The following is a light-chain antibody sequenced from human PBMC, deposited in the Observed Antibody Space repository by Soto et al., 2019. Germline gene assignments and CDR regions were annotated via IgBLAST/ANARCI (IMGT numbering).Light chain of an antibody. CDR1: SSDVGAYNY. J-gene: IGLJ1*01. V-gene: IGLV2-14*01. Sequence: QSALTQPASVSGSPGQSITISCTGTSSDVGAYNYVSWYQQYPGKAPKLMIYEVKNRPSGVSNRFSGSRSGSTASLTISGLQDEDEADYYCSSYTTNSPGGYVFGTGTKVTVL. CDR3: SSYTTNSPGGYV. CDR2: EVK.